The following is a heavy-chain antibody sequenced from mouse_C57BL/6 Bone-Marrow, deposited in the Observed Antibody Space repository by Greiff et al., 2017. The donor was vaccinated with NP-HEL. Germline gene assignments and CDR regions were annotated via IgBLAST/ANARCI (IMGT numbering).Heavy chain of an antibody. CDR1: GYTFTSYW. Sequence: VQLQQPGAELVKPGASVTLSCKASGYTFTSYWMQWVKQRPGQGLEWIGEIDPSDSYTNYNQKFKGKATLTVDTSSSTAYMQLSSLTSEDSAVYYCAREKGIWLRRDWYFDVWGTGTTVTVSS. J-gene: IGHJ1*03. CDR3: AREKGIWLRRDWYFDV. D-gene: IGHD2-2*01. V-gene: IGHV1-50*01. CDR2: IDPSDSYT.